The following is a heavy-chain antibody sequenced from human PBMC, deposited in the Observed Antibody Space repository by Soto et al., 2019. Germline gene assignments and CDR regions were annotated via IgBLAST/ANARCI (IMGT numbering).Heavy chain of an antibody. Sequence: SETLSLTCTVSGGSIRSGSHYWSWIRQHPGKGLEWIGYIYYSGSTYYNPSLKSRITISISTSKNQFSLKLTSVTAADTAVYYCARAHDFWGGRQQPIDSWGQGTLVTVSS. J-gene: IGHJ4*02. CDR2: IYYSGST. V-gene: IGHV4-31*03. CDR3: ARAHDFWGGRQQPIDS. D-gene: IGHD3-3*01. CDR1: GGSIRSGSHY.